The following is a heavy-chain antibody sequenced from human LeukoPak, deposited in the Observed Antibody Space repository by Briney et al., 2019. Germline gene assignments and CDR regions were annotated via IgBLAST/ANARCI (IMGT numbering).Heavy chain of an antibody. CDR3: ARPSFTIFDPPGGY. V-gene: IGHV3-30-3*01. CDR2: ISYDGSNK. CDR1: GFTFSSYA. Sequence: SGGSLRLSCAASGFTFSSYAMHWVRQAPGKGLEWVAVISYDGSNKYYADSVKGRFTISRDNSKNTLYLQMNSLRAEDTAVYYCARPSFTIFDPPGGYWGQGTLVTVSS. J-gene: IGHJ4*02. D-gene: IGHD3-3*01.